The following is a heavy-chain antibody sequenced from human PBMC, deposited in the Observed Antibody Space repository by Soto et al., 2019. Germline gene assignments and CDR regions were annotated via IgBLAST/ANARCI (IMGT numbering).Heavy chain of an antibody. V-gene: IGHV3-33*01. D-gene: IGHD5-12*01. CDR3: ARDRAGVGYNIDV. Sequence: QVQLVESGGGVVQPGRSLRLSCAASAFTFRSYGMHWVRQAPGKGLEWVAVIWNDGSERYYADSVKGRFTISRDNSKNTLDLQMNSLRAEDTAVYYCARDRAGVGYNIDVWGQGTTVTVSS. J-gene: IGHJ6*02. CDR1: AFTFRSYG. CDR2: IWNDGSER.